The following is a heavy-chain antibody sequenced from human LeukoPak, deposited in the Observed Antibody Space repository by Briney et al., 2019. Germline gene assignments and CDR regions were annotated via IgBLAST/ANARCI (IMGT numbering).Heavy chain of an antibody. Sequence: GGSLRLSCAASGLTFDDYAMHWVRQPPGKGLQWVSLISGDGGDTYYADSVKGRFAISRDNSKNSLYLQMNSLRPEDTALYYCAKDLTGSAEVETHWGQGTLVIVSS. J-gene: IGHJ1*01. V-gene: IGHV3-43*02. D-gene: IGHD2-21*02. CDR3: AKDLTGSAEVETH. CDR2: ISGDGGDT. CDR1: GLTFDDYA.